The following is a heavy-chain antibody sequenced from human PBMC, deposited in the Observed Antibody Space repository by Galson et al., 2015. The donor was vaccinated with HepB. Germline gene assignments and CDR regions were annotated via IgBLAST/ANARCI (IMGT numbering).Heavy chain of an antibody. Sequence: SLRLSCAASGFIVSSNYMTWVRQAPGKGLEWVSVIYSSGSTYYADSVKGRFTISRDNSKNTLNLQMNGLRADDTAVYYCAREGGRDYGDYLAYWGQGTLVSVSS. J-gene: IGHJ4*02. V-gene: IGHV3-53*01. CDR3: AREGGRDYGDYLAY. CDR2: IYSSGST. CDR1: GFIVSSNY. D-gene: IGHD4-17*01.